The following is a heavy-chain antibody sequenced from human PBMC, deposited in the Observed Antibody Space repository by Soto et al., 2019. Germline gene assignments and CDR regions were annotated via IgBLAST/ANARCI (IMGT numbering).Heavy chain of an antibody. CDR2: IYHSGTT. J-gene: IGHJ4*02. CDR3: AREAHMRGGPSDY. V-gene: IGHV4-31*03. CDR1: GDSISRGGYY. D-gene: IGHD2-15*01. Sequence: QVQLQESGPGLVKPSQTLSLTCSVSGDSISRGGYYWTWIRQRPGKALEWIGYIYHSGTTYYNPSLKSRLHMSVDTSENQFSLKLSSVTAADTAVYFCAREAHMRGGPSDYWGQGTLVPVSS.